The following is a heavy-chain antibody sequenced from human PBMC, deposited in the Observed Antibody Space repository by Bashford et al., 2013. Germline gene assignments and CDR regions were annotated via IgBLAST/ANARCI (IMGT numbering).Heavy chain of an antibody. V-gene: IGHV3-48*02. Sequence: VDSGGSLRLSCAASGFTLSRFNVNWVRQAPGKGLEWVSYISSGSSSIYYADSVRGRFTISRDNAKNVVYLQIDSLRDEDTAVYYCAKDRDLAVVNGMDAWGPRDRGHRLL. CDR1: GFTLSRFN. D-gene: IGHD2-8*01. CDR2: ISSGSSSI. CDR3: AKDRDLAVVNGMDA. J-gene: IGHJ6*01.